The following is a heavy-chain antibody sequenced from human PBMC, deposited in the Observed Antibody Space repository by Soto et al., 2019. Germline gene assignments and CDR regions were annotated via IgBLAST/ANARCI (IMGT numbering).Heavy chain of an antibody. CDR2: IYSGGST. D-gene: IGHD2-15*01. V-gene: IGHV3-66*01. Sequence: EVQLVESGGGLVQPGGSLRLSCAASGFTVSSNYMSWVRQAPGKGLEWVSVIYSGGSTYYADSVKGRFTISRDNSENTLYLKMNSLRAEDTAVYYCARTCCGGTCSFDYWGQGTLVTVSS. J-gene: IGHJ4*02. CDR3: ARTCCGGTCSFDY. CDR1: GFTVSSNY.